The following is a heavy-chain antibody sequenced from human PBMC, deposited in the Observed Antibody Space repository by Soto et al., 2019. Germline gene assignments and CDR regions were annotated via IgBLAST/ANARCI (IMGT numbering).Heavy chain of an antibody. CDR3: ARAYSGSFNY. D-gene: IGHD1-26*01. Sequence: SETLSLTCTVSGGSISSGGYYWSWIRQHPGKGLEWIGCIYYSGSTYYNPSLKSRVTISVDTSKNQFSLKLSSVTAADTAVYYCARAYSGSFNYWGQGTLVTVSS. J-gene: IGHJ4*02. CDR2: IYYSGST. V-gene: IGHV4-31*03. CDR1: GGSISSGGYY.